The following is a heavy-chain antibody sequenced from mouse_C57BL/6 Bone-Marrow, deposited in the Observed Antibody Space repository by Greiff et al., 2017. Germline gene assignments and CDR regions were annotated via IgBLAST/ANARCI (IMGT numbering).Heavy chain of an antibody. J-gene: IGHJ4*01. D-gene: IGHD1-1*01. Sequence: EVQLQQSGPGLVKPSQSLSLTCSVTGYSITSGYYWNWIRQFPGNKLEWMGYISYDGSNNYNPSLKNRISITRDSSKNQFFLKLNSVITEDTATYFCARDRDGSSPLYAMDYWGQGTTVTVSS. CDR2: ISYDGSN. CDR1: GYSITSGYY. CDR3: ARDRDGSSPLYAMDY. V-gene: IGHV3-6*01.